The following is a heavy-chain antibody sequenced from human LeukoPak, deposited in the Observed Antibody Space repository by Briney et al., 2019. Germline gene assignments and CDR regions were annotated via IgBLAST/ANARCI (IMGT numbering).Heavy chain of an antibody. CDR2: IYYSGST. V-gene: IGHV4-59*01. Sequence: SETLSLTCTVSGGSIGSYYWSWIRQPPGKGLEWIGYIYYSGSTNYNPSLKSRVTISVDTSKNQFSLKLSSVTAADTAVYYCARDTLPAARRDGMDVWGQGTTATVSS. CDR1: GGSIGSYY. D-gene: IGHD2-2*01. J-gene: IGHJ6*02. CDR3: ARDTLPAARRDGMDV.